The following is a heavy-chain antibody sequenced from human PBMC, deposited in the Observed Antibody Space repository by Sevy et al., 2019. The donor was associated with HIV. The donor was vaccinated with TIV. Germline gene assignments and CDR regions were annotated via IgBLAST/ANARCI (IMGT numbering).Heavy chain of an antibody. Sequence: GGSLRLSCTASGFVFSSYAMHWVRQAPGKGLEWVAFIAYDGSNKNYADSVKGRFTLSRDNSKNTLYLQMNSLGAEDTAVYYCARPRFLEWLSSAAFDIWGQRTMVTDSS. CDR1: GFVFSSYA. CDR2: IAYDGSNK. CDR3: ARPRFLEWLSSAAFDI. D-gene: IGHD3-3*01. V-gene: IGHV3-30*04. J-gene: IGHJ3*02.